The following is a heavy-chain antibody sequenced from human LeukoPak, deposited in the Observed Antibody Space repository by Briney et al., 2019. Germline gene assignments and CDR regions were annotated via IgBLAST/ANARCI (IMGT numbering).Heavy chain of an antibody. CDR1: GYTFTSYG. J-gene: IGHJ4*02. V-gene: IGHV1-18*01. CDR3: ARDSPYYYDSSGYYGGYGFDY. Sequence: ASVTVSCKASGYTFTSYGISWVRQAPGQGLEWMGWISAYNGNTNYAQKLQGRVTMTTDTSTSTAYMELRSLRSDDTAVYYCARDSPYYYDSSGYYGGYGFDYWGQGTLVTVSS. D-gene: IGHD3-22*01. CDR2: ISAYNGNT.